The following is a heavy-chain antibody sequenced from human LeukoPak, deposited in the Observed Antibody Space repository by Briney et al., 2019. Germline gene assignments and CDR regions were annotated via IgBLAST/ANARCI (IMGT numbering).Heavy chain of an antibody. CDR2: IWYDGSNK. V-gene: IGHV3-33*01. J-gene: IGHJ4*02. CDR1: GFTFSSYG. D-gene: IGHD2-2*01. Sequence: GGSLRLSCAASGFTFSSYGMHWVRQAPGKGLEWVAVIWYDGSNKYYADSVKGRFTISRDNSKNTLYLQMNSLRAEDTAVYYCARDPTAIVVPDYFDYWGQGTLVTVSS. CDR3: ARDPTAIVVPDYFDY.